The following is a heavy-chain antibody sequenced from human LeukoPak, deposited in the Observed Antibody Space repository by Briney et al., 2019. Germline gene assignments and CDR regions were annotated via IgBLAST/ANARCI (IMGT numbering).Heavy chain of an antibody. V-gene: IGHV4-59*12. Sequence: SETLSLTCTVSGGSISSYYWRWIRRPPGKGLEWIGYIFYSGSTNYNPSLRSRVTISLDTSKNQFSLKLSSVTAADTAVYYCAKESRQGHYDFWSGYYFTNWFDPWGQGTLVTVSS. D-gene: IGHD3-3*01. CDR3: AKESRQGHYDFWSGYYFTNWFDP. CDR1: GGSISSYY. J-gene: IGHJ5*02. CDR2: IFYSGST.